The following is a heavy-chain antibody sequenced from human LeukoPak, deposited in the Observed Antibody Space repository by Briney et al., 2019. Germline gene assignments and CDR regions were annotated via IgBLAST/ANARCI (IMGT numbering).Heavy chain of an antibody. CDR1: GFTFSTYN. CDR3: ARVDMYQLLPDY. J-gene: IGHJ4*02. V-gene: IGHV3-48*04. D-gene: IGHD2-2*01. CDR2: ISNSSSTI. Sequence: GGSLRLSCAVSGFTFSTYNMNWVRQAPGKGLEWVSYISNSSSTIYYADSVKGRFTISRENSKNSLYLQMNSLRVEDTAVYYCARVDMYQLLPDYWGQGTLVTVSS.